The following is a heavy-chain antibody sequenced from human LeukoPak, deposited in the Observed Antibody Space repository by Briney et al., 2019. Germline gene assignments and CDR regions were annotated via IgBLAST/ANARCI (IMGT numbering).Heavy chain of an antibody. CDR1: GGSISSYY. Sequence: SETLSLTCTVSGGSISSYYWNWIRQPPGKGLEWIGYIYYSESTNYNPSLKSRVTISVDTSKNQFSLKLSSVTAADTAVYYCARGGWYPESFQHWGQGALATVSS. J-gene: IGHJ1*01. CDR3: ARGGWYPESFQH. CDR2: IYYSEST. V-gene: IGHV4-59*01. D-gene: IGHD6-19*01.